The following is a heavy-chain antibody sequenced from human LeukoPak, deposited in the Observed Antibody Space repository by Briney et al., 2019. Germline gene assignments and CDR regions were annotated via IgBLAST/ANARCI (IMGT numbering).Heavy chain of an antibody. J-gene: IGHJ4*02. D-gene: IGHD3-3*01. V-gene: IGHV3-30*02. CDR2: IRLDGTNK. CDR3: ARMTAYDFWSGPGY. CDR1: GFTFSSYG. Sequence: GGSLRLSCAASGFTFSSYGMHWVRQAPGKGLEWVAFIRLDGTNKDYADSVKGRFTISRDNAKNPLYLQMNSLRAEDTAVYYCARMTAYDFWSGPGYWGQGTLVTVSS.